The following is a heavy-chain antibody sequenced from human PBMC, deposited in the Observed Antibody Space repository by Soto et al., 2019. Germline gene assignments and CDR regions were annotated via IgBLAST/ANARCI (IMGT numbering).Heavy chain of an antibody. Sequence: PGGSLRLSCAASGFTFSSHAMHWVRQAPGKGLEFVSAISPNGGTTYYANSVKGRFIISRDNSKNTLYLQMGSLRAEDMAVYYCARGHVDIVATTDYWGQGTLVTVSS. D-gene: IGHD5-12*01. CDR2: ISPNGGTT. V-gene: IGHV3-64*01. CDR3: ARGHVDIVATTDY. CDR1: GFTFSSHA. J-gene: IGHJ4*02.